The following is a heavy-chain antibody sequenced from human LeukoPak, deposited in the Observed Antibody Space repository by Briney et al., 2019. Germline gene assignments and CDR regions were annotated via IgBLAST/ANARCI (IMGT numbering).Heavy chain of an antibody. CDR3: ARDLLRGYFDY. J-gene: IGHJ4*02. CDR1: GGPISSYY. Sequence: ASETLSLTCTVPGGPISSYYWSWIRQPAGKGLEWIGRIYTSGSTNYNPSLKSRVTMSVDTSKNQFSLKLSSVTAADAAVYYCARDLLRGYFDYWGQGTLVTVSS. V-gene: IGHV4-4*07. CDR2: IYTSGST.